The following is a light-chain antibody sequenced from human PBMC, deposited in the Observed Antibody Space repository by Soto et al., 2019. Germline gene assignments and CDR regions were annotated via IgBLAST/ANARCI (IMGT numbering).Light chain of an antibody. CDR3: QQYNSYSQT. CDR1: QSISSW. Sequence: DIQMTNSPSTVSASDGDRVTLTCRASQSISSWLAWYQQKPGKAPKLLIYKASSLESGVPSRFSGSGSGTEFTLTISSLQPDDFATYYCQQYNSYSQTFGQGTKVDIK. V-gene: IGKV1-5*03. J-gene: IGKJ1*01. CDR2: KAS.